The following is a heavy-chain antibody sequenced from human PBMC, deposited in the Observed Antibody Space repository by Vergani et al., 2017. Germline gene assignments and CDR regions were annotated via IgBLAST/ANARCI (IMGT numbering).Heavy chain of an antibody. Sequence: EVQLLQSGGGVIQPGGPVKFSCAASGFTFSACPMTWVRKAPGKGLEWVSGISATGDENTDYAESVKGLFTISRDNSKSTLFLQMNGLTSEDTAIYYCAQGANSVPRLPVYWGQGALVAVSS. CDR2: ISATGDENT. CDR3: AQGANSVPRLPVY. J-gene: IGHJ4*02. CDR1: GFTFSACP. V-gene: IGHV3-23*01. D-gene: IGHD4/OR15-4a*01.